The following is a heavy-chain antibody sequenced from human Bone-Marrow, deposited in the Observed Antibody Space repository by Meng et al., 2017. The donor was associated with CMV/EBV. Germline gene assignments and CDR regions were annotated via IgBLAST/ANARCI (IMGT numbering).Heavy chain of an antibody. V-gene: IGHV3-15*01. D-gene: IGHD3-3*01. CDR2: IKSKTDGGTT. J-gene: IGHJ4*02. Sequence: GESPKIPSAASGFTFSNAWMSWVRQAPGKGLEWVGRIKSKTDGGTTDYAAPVKGRFTISRDDSKNTLYLQMNSLKTEDTAVYYCTTDRYTIFGVVIIPDYWGQGTLVTVSS. CDR1: GFTFSNAW. CDR3: TTDRYTIFGVVIIPDY.